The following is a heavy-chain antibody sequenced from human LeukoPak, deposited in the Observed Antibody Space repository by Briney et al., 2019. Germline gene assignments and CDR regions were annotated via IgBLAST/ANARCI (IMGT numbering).Heavy chain of an antibody. CDR1: GFTFSSYS. V-gene: IGHV3-21*01. D-gene: IGHD4-23*01. CDR3: ARPLDYGGNSLDY. J-gene: IGHJ4*02. CDR2: ISSSSSYI. Sequence: GGSLRLSCAASGFTFSSYSMNWVRQAPGKGLEWVSSISSSSSYIYYADSVKGRFTISRDNAKNSPYLQMNSLRAEDTGVYYCARPLDYGGNSLDYWGQGTLVTVSS.